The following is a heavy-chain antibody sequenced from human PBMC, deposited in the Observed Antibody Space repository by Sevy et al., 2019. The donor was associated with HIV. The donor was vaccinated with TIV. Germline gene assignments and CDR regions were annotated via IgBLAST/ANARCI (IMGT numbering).Heavy chain of an antibody. CDR1: GGSVSSGSYY. CDR2: IYYSGST. D-gene: IGHD2-2*01. Sequence: SETLSLTCTVSGGSVSSGSYYWSWIRQPPGKGLEWIGYIYYSGSTNYNPSLKSRVTISVDTSKNQFSLKLSSVTAADTAVYYCARDLRVCSSTSCYDYYYYGMDVWGQGTTVTVSS. V-gene: IGHV4-61*01. J-gene: IGHJ6*02. CDR3: ARDLRVCSSTSCYDYYYYGMDV.